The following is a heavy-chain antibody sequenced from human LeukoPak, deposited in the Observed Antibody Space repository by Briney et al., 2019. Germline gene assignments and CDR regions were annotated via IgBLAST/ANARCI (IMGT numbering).Heavy chain of an antibody. V-gene: IGHV4-30-2*01. D-gene: IGHD3-22*01. J-gene: IGHJ4*02. CDR1: GGSISSGGYS. CDR2: IYHSGST. Sequence: PSETLSLTCAVSGGSISSGGYSWSWIRQPPGKGLEWIGYIYHSGSTYYNPSLKSRVTISVDRSKNQFSLKLSSVTAVDTAVYYCARVTYYDSSGYFDYWGQGTLVTVSS. CDR3: ARVTYYDSSGYFDY.